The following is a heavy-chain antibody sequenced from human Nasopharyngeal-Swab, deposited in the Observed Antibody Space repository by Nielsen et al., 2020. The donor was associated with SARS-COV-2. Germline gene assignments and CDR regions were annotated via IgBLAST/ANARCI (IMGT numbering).Heavy chain of an antibody. CDR2: INHSGST. D-gene: IGHD3-22*01. J-gene: IGHJ4*02. Sequence: SQTLSLTCAVYGGSFSGYYWSWVRQPPGKGLEWIGEINHSGSTNYNPSLKSRVAISVDTSKNQFSLKLSSVTAADTAVYYCGRSQKGYSYDSSGYFYWGQGTLVTVSS. CDR3: GRSQKGYSYDSSGYFY. V-gene: IGHV4-34*01. CDR1: GGSFSGYY.